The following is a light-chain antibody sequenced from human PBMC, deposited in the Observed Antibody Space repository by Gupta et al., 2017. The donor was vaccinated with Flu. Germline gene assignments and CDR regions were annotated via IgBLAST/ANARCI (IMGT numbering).Light chain of an antibody. J-gene: IGKJ2*03. V-gene: IGKV3-20*01. Sequence: EIVLTPSPVTLSVSPGERATLSCRASQSVSSNYLAWYQQKPGQAPRLLIYRASSRATCIPDRFSGSGSGTDFTLTIGRLEPEDFAVYYCQQYGGSPPYSFGQGTKLEIK. CDR2: RAS. CDR1: QSVSSNY. CDR3: QQYGGSPPYS.